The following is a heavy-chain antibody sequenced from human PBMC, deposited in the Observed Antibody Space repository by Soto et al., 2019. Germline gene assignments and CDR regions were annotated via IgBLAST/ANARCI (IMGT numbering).Heavy chain of an antibody. J-gene: IGHJ3*02. CDR2: IYPGDSDT. CDR1: GYSFTSYW. Sequence: GESLKISCQGSGYSFTSYWIGWVRQMPGKGLEWMGIIYPGDSDTRYSPSFQGQVTISADKSISTAYLQWSSLKASDTAMYYCARQAPYYDILTGYRDAFDIWGQGTMVTVSS. CDR3: ARQAPYYDILTGYRDAFDI. D-gene: IGHD3-9*01. V-gene: IGHV5-51*01.